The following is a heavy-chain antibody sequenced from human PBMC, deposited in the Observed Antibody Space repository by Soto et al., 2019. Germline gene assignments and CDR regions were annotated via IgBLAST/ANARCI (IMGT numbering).Heavy chain of an antibody. CDR2: IYYSGST. CDR1: GGSISSGGYY. Sequence: QVQLQESGPGLVKPSQTLSLTCTVSGGSISSGGYYWIWIRQHPGKGLEWIGYIYYSGSTYYNPSLKSRVTISVDTSKNQLSLKLGSVTGADTAVYYCARVCGGDCRHGMDVWGQGTTVTVAS. V-gene: IGHV4-31*03. CDR3: ARVCGGDCRHGMDV. D-gene: IGHD2-21*02. J-gene: IGHJ6*02.